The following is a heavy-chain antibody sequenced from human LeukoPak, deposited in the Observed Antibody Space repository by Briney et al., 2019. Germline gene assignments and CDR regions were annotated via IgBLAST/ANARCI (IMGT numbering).Heavy chain of an antibody. V-gene: IGHV1-18*01. J-gene: IGHJ5*02. Sequence: ASMKVSCKASGYTFTSYGINWVRQAPGQGLEWMGWISAYNGDTNYAQKLQGRVTMTTDTSTNTAYMELRSLRSDDTAVYYCAREGAYCSSTSCHLQSWFDPWGQGTLVTVSS. CDR1: GYTFTSYG. D-gene: IGHD2-2*01. CDR3: AREGAYCSSTSCHLQSWFDP. CDR2: ISAYNGDT.